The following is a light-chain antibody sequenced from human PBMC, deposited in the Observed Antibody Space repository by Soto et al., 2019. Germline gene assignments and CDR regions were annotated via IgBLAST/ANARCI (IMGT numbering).Light chain of an antibody. CDR3: QSYDSSLSGAV. J-gene: IGLJ7*01. Sequence: QSVLTQPPSVSGAPGQRVTISCTGSSSNIGAGYDVHWYQQLPGTAPKLLIYGNNNRPSGVPDRFSGSKSGTSASLAITGLQAEDEADDYCQSYDSSLSGAVFGGGTQLTVL. V-gene: IGLV1-40*01. CDR1: SSNIGAGYD. CDR2: GNN.